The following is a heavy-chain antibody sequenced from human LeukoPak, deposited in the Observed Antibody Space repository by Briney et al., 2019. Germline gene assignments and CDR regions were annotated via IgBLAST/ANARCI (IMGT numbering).Heavy chain of an antibody. J-gene: IGHJ4*02. D-gene: IGHD1-26*01. CDR1: GGSISSHY. V-gene: IGHV4-59*11. CDR2: IYYSGST. Sequence: SETLSLTCTVSGGSISSHYWSWIRQPPGKGLEWIGYIYYSGSTNYNPSLKSRVTISVDTSKNQFSLKLSSVTAVDTAVYYCARGGSYYSYFDYWGQGTLVTVSS. CDR3: ARGGSYYSYFDY.